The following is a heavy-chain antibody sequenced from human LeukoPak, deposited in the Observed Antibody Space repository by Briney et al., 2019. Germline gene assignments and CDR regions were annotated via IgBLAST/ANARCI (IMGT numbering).Heavy chain of an antibody. CDR2: INHDGSDI. J-gene: IGHJ4*02. V-gene: IGHV3-74*01. CDR1: GFTVNSYV. CDR3: VRDTNFKIDY. Sequence: PGGSLRLSCAVSGFTVNSYVMHWVRQVPGEGLVWVSRINHDGSDISYADSVKGRSTIYRDDAKNTLYLQMNSLRVDDTAVYYCVRDTNFKIDYWGQGTLVTVSS. D-gene: IGHD2-2*01.